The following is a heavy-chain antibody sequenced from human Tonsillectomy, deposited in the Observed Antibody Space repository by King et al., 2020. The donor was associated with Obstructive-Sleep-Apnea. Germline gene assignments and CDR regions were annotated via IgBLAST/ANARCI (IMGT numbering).Heavy chain of an antibody. Sequence: LQESGPGLVKPSETLSLTCTVSVGSISSGGYYWSWIRQHPGKGLGWIGYIYYSGSTYYNPPLTSRVTIAVDTSKNQFSLKLSSVTAADTAVYYCARCQGADYYYGMDVWGQGTTVTVSS. J-gene: IGHJ6*02. V-gene: IGHV4-31*03. CDR2: IYYSGST. CDR3: ARCQGADYYYGMDV. CDR1: VGSISSGGYY.